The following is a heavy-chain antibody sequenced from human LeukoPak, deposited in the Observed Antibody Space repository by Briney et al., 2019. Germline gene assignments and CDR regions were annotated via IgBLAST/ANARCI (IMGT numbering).Heavy chain of an antibody. CDR1: GGSISSSDYY. CDR3: ARGTQINYYGSGSLGY. J-gene: IGHJ4*02. D-gene: IGHD3-10*01. V-gene: IGHV4-39*07. Sequence: SETLSLTCTVSGGSISSSDYYWGWIRQPPGKGLEWIGTIYYSGSTYYNPSLKSRVTISVDTSKNQFSLKLSSVTAADTAVYYCARGTQINYYGSGSLGYWGQGTLVTVSS. CDR2: IYYSGST.